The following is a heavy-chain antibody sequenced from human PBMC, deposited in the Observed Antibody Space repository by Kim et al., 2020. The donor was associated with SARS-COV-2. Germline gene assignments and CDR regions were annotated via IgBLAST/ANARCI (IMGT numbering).Heavy chain of an antibody. CDR3: ATGGESGYSGYDSGTFDT. D-gene: IGHD5-12*01. CDR2: LNPNSGGT. CDR1: GYIFTGYY. Sequence: ASVKVSCKASGYIFTGYYIHWVRQAPGQGLEWIGWLNPNSGGTNYAQKFKGRVTMTRDTSISTAYMEVTRLRSDDTAIYYCATGGESGYSGYDSGTFDTWGQGTLVTVSS. V-gene: IGHV1-2*02. J-gene: IGHJ4*02.